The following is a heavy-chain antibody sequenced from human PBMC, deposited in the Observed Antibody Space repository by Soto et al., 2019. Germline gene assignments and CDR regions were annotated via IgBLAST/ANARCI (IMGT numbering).Heavy chain of an antibody. D-gene: IGHD4-17*01. CDR1: GGSVSSGSYY. CDR3: ARDRLPWFDP. J-gene: IGHJ5*02. Sequence: PSETLSLTCTVSGGSVSSGSYYWSWIRQPPGKGLEWIGYIYYSGSTNYNPSLKSRVTISVDTSKNQFSLKLSSVTAADTAVYYCARDRLPWFDPCGQGTRVTVS. V-gene: IGHV4-61*01. CDR2: IYYSGST.